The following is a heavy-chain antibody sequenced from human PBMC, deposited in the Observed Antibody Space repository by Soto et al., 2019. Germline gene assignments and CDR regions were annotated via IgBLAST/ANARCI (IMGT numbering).Heavy chain of an antibody. J-gene: IGHJ5*02. Sequence: QIALQESGPTVVKPTQPLTLTCTFSGFSLTTTGVGVGWIRHAPGKALEWRAMVYWNDERRYSPSLKSRLTSTQDTSKNKVVLTMTYMGPVDTATYFCAHYDSSGYFSHFDPWGQGTLVTVSS. CDR3: AHYDSSGYFSHFDP. CDR1: GFSLTTTGVG. CDR2: VYWNDER. V-gene: IGHV2-5*01. D-gene: IGHD3-22*01.